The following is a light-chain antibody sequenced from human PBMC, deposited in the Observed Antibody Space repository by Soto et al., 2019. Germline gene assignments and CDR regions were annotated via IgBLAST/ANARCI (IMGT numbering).Light chain of an antibody. CDR3: QQYFNFPRT. CDR2: KAS. J-gene: IGKJ1*01. Sequence: DIQMTQSPSTLSGSVGDRVTITCRASQTISSWLAWYQQKPGKAPKLLIYKASTLKSGVPSRFSGSGSGTEFTLTISSLQAEDVAVYYCQQYFNFPRTFGHGTKVDIK. V-gene: IGKV1-5*03. CDR1: QTISSW.